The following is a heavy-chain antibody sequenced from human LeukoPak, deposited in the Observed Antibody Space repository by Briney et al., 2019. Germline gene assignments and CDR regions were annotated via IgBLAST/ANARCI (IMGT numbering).Heavy chain of an antibody. J-gene: IGHJ5*02. CDR1: GFTFSSYG. Sequence: GGSLRLSCAASGFTFSSYGMHWVRQAPGKGLEWVAVISYDGSNKYYADSVKGRFTISRDNSKNTLYLQMNSLRAEDTAVYYCAKDSMYSSSWYSWFDPWGQGTLVTVSS. V-gene: IGHV3-30*18. CDR3: AKDSMYSSSWYSWFDP. CDR2: ISYDGSNK. D-gene: IGHD6-13*01.